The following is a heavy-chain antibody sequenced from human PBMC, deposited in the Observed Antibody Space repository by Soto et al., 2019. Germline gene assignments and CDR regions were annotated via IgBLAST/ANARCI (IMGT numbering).Heavy chain of an antibody. V-gene: IGHV3-33*01. J-gene: IGHJ6*04. Sequence: PGGSLRLSCAASGFTFSSYGMHWVRQAPGKGLEWVAVIWYDGSNKYYADSVKGRFTISRDNSKNTLYLQMNSLRAEDTAVYYCARENFYGGNQLPYYYSGMDVWGEGTTVTVSS. D-gene: IGHD4-17*01. CDR1: GFTFSSYG. CDR3: ARENFYGGNQLPYYYSGMDV. CDR2: IWYDGSNK.